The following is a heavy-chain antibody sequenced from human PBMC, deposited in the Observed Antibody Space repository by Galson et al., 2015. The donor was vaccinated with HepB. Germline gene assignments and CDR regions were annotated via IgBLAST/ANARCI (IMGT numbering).Heavy chain of an antibody. Sequence: SLRLSCAASGFTFSSYSMNWVRQAPGKGLEWVSYISSSSSTIYYADSVKGRFTISRDNNRFSLSLQMSSLRSEDTALYYCARDGDYASTLPYYHYMDVWGKGTTVTVSS. CDR2: ISSSSSTI. CDR3: ARDGDYASTLPYYHYMDV. J-gene: IGHJ6*03. V-gene: IGHV3-48*04. D-gene: IGHD3-9*01. CDR1: GFTFSSYS.